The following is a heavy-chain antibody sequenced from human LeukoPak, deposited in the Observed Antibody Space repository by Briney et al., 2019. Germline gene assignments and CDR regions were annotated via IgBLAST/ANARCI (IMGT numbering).Heavy chain of an antibody. J-gene: IGHJ5*02. V-gene: IGHV4-59*01. CDR3: ARGITNYDFWSGYFSTWFDP. D-gene: IGHD3-3*01. CDR2: IYYSGST. CDR1: GGSISSYY. Sequence: SETLSLTCTVSGGSISSYYWSWIRQPPGKGLEWMRYIYYSGSTNYNPSLKSRVTISVDTSKNQFSLKLSSVTAADTAVYYCARGITNYDFWSGYFSTWFDPWGQGTLSPSPQ.